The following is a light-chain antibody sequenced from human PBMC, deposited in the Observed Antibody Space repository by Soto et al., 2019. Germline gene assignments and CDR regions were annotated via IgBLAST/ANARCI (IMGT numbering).Light chain of an antibody. CDR3: QQYNNWPWT. CDR2: GAS. CDR1: QSVGASY. J-gene: IGKJ5*01. Sequence: EIVLTQSPGTLSLSPGERATLSCRASQSVGASYLAWYQQKPGQAPRLLIYGASSRATDIPDRFSGSGSGTDFTLTISSLQSEDFAVYYCQQYNNWPWTFGQGTRLEIK. V-gene: IGKV3-20*01.